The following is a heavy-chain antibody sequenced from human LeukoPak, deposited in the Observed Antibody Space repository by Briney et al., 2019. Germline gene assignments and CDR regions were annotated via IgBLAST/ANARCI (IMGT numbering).Heavy chain of an antibody. Sequence: GGSLRLSCAASGFTFSSYSMNWVRQAPGKGLEWVSSISSSSSYIYYADSVKGRFTISRDNAKNSLYLQMNSLRAEDTAVYYCARPDIVVVPAKDAFDIWGQGTMVTVSS. CDR3: ARPDIVVVPAKDAFDI. D-gene: IGHD2-2*01. J-gene: IGHJ3*02. V-gene: IGHV3-21*01. CDR2: ISSSSSYI. CDR1: GFTFSSYS.